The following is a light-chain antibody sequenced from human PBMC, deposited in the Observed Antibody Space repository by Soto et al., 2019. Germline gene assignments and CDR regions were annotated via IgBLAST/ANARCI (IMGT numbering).Light chain of an antibody. CDR2: VAS. V-gene: IGKV3-15*01. J-gene: IGKJ4*01. Sequence: EIVMTQSPATLSVSPGARATLSCRASKSVSSNLAWYQQKPGQTPKLLIYVASTRATGIPARFSGSGSGTEFTLTISSLQSEDFAVYYCQQYNVWPLTFGGGTKVEFK. CDR3: QQYNVWPLT. CDR1: KSVSSN.